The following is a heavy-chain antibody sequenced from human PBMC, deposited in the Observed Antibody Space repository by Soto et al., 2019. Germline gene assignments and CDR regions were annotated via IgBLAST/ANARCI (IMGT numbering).Heavy chain of an antibody. CDR1: GASISTTNW. Sequence: QVQLQESGPGLVKPSGTLSLTCAVSGASISTTNWWTWVRRPPGKGLEWIGEIYHSGSTNYNPSLKSRVTISVDKAKNQFSLELDSVTAADTAVYYCARGGSSDWLRLFHQWGQGTLVTVSS. V-gene: IGHV4-4*02. J-gene: IGHJ1*01. CDR2: IYHSGST. D-gene: IGHD6-25*01. CDR3: ARGGSSDWLRLFHQ.